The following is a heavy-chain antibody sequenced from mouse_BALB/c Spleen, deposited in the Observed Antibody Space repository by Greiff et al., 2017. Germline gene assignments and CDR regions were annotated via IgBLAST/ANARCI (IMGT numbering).Heavy chain of an antibody. D-gene: IGHD2-3*01. V-gene: IGHV14-3*02. Sequence: EVQLQQSGAELVKPGASVKLSCTASGFNIKDTYMHWVKQRPEQGLEWIGRIDPANGNTKYDPKFQGKATITADTSSNTAYLQLSSLTSEDTAVYYCARIFYDGYSYYAMDYWGQGTSVTVSS. CDR1: GFNIKDTY. J-gene: IGHJ4*01. CDR2: IDPANGNT. CDR3: ARIFYDGYSYYAMDY.